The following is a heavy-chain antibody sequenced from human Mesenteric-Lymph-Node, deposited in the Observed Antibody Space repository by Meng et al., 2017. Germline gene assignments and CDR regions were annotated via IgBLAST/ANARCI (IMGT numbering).Heavy chain of an antibody. D-gene: IGHD2/OR15-2a*01. V-gene: IGHV3-7*01. CDR3: VRESNWARAY. Sequence: GESLKISCAASGFTFSSYWMSWVRQAPGKGLEWVANIKQDGSVKNYVDSVRGRFTISRDNAKNSLYLQMNSLRAEDTAVYYCVRESNWARAYWGHGTLVTVAS. J-gene: IGHJ4*03. CDR2: IKQDGSVK. CDR1: GFTFSSYW.